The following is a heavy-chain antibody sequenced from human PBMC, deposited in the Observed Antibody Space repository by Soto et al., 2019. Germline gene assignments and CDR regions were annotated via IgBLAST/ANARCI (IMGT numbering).Heavy chain of an antibody. J-gene: IGHJ3*02. CDR2: VYHGGST. D-gene: IGHD3-22*01. CDR3: ASRYYYDGSGFYSDAFDI. Sequence: PSETLSLTCAVSGGSISGSNWWSWVRQPPGKGLEWIGEVYHGGSTNYNPSLKSRVTISVDKSKNQFSLRLSSVTAADTAVYYCASRYYYDGSGFYSDAFDIWGQGTMVTVSS. V-gene: IGHV4-4*02. CDR1: GGSISGSNW.